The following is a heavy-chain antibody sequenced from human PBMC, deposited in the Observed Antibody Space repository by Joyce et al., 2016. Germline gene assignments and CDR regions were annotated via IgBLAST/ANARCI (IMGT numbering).Heavy chain of an antibody. CDR3: SNYDLWSGYSPSRDV. J-gene: IGHJ6*02. CDR2: IRSKANGDAT. D-gene: IGHD3-3*01. V-gene: IGHV3-73*02. Sequence: EVQLVEYGGGLVQPGGSLKLSCAVSGFTLSGSSVHWVRQASGKGLEWVGRIRSKANGDATAYAAAVKGRFSISRDDSKNTAYLQMNSLKTEDTAVYYCSNYDLWSGYSPSRDVWGQGSTVTVSS. CDR1: GFTLSGSS.